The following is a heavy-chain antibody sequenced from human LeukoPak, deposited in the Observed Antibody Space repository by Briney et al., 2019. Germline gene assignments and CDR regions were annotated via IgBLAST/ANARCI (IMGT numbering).Heavy chain of an antibody. V-gene: IGHV3-66*01. CDR2: ICSGYRT. CDR3: ARGVEYSYGFGFDY. Sequence: GGSLRLSCAASGFSVNNLYMSWVRQAPGKGLEWVSVICSGYRTYFGGSGKGRFTISRDTSKNTVYLQMNSLRRGEKGVNYCARGVEYSYGFGFDYWGEGTLVTVFS. D-gene: IGHD5-18*01. CDR1: GFSVNNLY. J-gene: IGHJ4*02.